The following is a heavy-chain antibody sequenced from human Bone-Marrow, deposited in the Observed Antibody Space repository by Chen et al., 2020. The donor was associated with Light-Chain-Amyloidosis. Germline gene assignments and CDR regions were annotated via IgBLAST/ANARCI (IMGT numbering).Heavy chain of an antibody. CDR3: ATVAAYDSSGDYWYFDL. D-gene: IGHD3-22*01. J-gene: IGHJ2*01. CDR2: FDPEDGET. CDR1: GYPLTELS. V-gene: IGHV1-24*01. Sequence: QVQLVQSGAEVKKPGASVKVSCKVSGYPLTELSMHWVRQAPGKGLEWMGGFDPEDGETIYAQKFQGRVTMTEDTSTDTACMELSSLRSEDTAVYYCATVAAYDSSGDYWYFDLWGRGTLVTVSS.